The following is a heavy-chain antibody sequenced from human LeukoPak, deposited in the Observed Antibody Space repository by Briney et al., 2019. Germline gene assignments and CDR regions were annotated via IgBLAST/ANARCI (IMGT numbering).Heavy chain of an antibody. CDR1: GYFFTSYG. J-gene: IGHJ5*02. CDR3: ARDINGYYYDSHGYYPTDL. CDR2: ISVYNGNT. V-gene: IGHV1-18*01. Sequence: ASVKVSCKASGYFFTSYGISWVRQAPGQGLEWMGWISVYNGNTNYPQRLQGRVTMTTDTSTTTAYMELRSLRSDDPAVYYCARDINGYYYDSHGYYPTDLWGQGTLVTVSS. D-gene: IGHD3-22*01.